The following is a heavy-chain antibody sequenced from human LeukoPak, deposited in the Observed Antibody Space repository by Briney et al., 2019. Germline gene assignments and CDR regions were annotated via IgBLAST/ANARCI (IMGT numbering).Heavy chain of an antibody. CDR3: AREDSYYYGSGSYPFDY. Sequence: GGSLRLSCAASGFTFSSYAMSWVRQAPGRGLEWVSSISSSSSYIYYADSVKGRFTISRDNAKNSLYLQMNSLRAEDTAVYYCAREDSYYYGSGSYPFDYWGQGTLVTVSA. V-gene: IGHV3-21*01. CDR2: ISSSSSYI. CDR1: GFTFSSYA. J-gene: IGHJ4*02. D-gene: IGHD3-10*01.